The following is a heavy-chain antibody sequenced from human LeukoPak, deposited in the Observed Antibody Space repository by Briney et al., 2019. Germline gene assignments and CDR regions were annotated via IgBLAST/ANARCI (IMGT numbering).Heavy chain of an antibody. Sequence: GGSLRLSCAASGFTFSRYWMYWVRQAPGKGLVWVSHINTDGSVATYADSAKGRFSISRDNAKNSLYLHMTSLRAEDTAVYFCARDETKIKFDSGTYSPDAFDIWGQGTTVTVSS. J-gene: IGHJ3*02. V-gene: IGHV3-74*03. D-gene: IGHD2-15*01. CDR3: ARDETKIKFDSGTYSPDAFDI. CDR1: GFTFSRYW. CDR2: INTDGSVA.